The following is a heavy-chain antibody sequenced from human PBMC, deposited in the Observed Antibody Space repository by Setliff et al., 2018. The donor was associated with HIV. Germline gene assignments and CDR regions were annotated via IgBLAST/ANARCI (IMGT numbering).Heavy chain of an antibody. CDR1: GFTFSNYE. Sequence: PGGSLRLSCAASGFTFSNYEMNWVRQAQGKGLEWVSYISSSGTTIYYADSVKGRFTISRDNAKNSLYLQMNSLRAEDTAVYYCARDRAESYYYYYYYMDVWGKGTTVTVSS. D-gene: IGHD3-10*01. V-gene: IGHV3-48*03. CDR3: ARDRAESYYYYYYYMDV. J-gene: IGHJ6*03. CDR2: ISSSGTTI.